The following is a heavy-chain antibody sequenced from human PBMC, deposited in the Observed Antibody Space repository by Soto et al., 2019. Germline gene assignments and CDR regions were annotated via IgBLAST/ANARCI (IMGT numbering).Heavy chain of an antibody. CDR3: AKYTPQEWLLVFDY. V-gene: IGHV3-23*01. J-gene: IGHJ4*02. Sequence: GGAVGLCCAASGFTSSAYAMSWVRQAPGKGLEWVAAISGSGGSTYYADSVKGRFTISRDNSKNTLYLQMNSLRAEDTAVYYCAKYTPQEWLLVFDYWGQGILVSVFS. CDR1: GFTSSAYA. D-gene: IGHD3-3*01. CDR2: ISGSGGST.